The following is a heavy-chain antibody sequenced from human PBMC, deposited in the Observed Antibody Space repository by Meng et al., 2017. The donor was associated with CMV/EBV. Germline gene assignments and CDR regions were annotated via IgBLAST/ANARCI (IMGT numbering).Heavy chain of an antibody. V-gene: IGHV1-2*02. CDR2: INPNSGGT. D-gene: IGHD3-3*01. CDR1: GYTFTGYY. Sequence: ASVKVSCKASGYTFTGYYMHWVRQAPGQGLEWMGWINPNSGGTNYAQKFQGRVTMTRDTSISTAYMELSRLRSDDTAVYYCAREPRSYSCITIFGVVTHYYYYDMDVWGQGTTVTVSS. CDR3: AREPRSYSCITIFGVVTHYYYYDMDV. J-gene: IGHJ6*02.